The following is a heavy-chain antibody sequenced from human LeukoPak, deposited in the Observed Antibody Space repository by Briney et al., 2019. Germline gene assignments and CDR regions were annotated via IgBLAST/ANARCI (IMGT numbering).Heavy chain of an antibody. J-gene: IGHJ4*02. D-gene: IGHD6-13*01. CDR2: IYHGGST. CDR3: ARHEIAAAAPHFDY. V-gene: IGHV4-30-2*03. Sequence: PSQTLSLTCTVSGASITTGAYYWTYIRQSPGKDLEWIGYIYHGGSTYYNPSLKSRVTISVDTSKNQFSLKLSSVTAADTAVYYCARHEIAAAAPHFDYWGQGTLVTVSS. CDR1: GASITTGAYY.